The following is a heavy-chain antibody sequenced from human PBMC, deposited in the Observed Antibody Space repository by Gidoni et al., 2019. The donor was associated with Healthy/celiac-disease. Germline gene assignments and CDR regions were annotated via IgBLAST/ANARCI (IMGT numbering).Heavy chain of an antibody. CDR3: AKPNLVATIFDY. J-gene: IGHJ4*02. D-gene: IGHD5-12*01. V-gene: IGHV3-30*02. Sequence: QVQLVESGGGVVQPGGSLRLSCAASGFTFSSYGMHWVRQAPGKGLEWVAFIRYDGSNKYYADSVKGRFTISRDNSKNTLYLQMNSLRAEDTAVYYCAKPNLVATIFDYWGQGTLVTVSS. CDR2: IRYDGSNK. CDR1: GFTFSSYG.